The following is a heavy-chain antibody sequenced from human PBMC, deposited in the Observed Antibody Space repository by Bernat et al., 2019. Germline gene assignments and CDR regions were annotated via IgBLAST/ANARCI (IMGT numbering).Heavy chain of an antibody. J-gene: IGHJ4*02. CDR2: INQDASGR. V-gene: IGHV3-7*03. Sequence: EAQLVESGGGFVQPGGSLRLSCAASGFSFSSHWMNWVRQAPGRGLEWVAMINQDASGRHYLDSVNGRFTISRDNAKSSLYLQMYSLRAEDTAVYYCVRGSGYILDRWGQGTLVTVSS. CDR3: VRGSGYILDR. D-gene: IGHD3-3*01. CDR1: GFSFSSHW.